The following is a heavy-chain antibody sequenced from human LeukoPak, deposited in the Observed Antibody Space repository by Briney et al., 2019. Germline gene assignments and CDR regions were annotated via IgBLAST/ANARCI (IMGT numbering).Heavy chain of an antibody. D-gene: IGHD6-19*01. V-gene: IGHV4-59*01. CDR1: DDSITTYY. CDR3: ARAKKSVAGFFDY. CDR2: IFYSGST. J-gene: IGHJ4*02. Sequence: PSETLSLTCTVSDDSITTYYWSWVPQPPPKGLEWIGYIFYSGSTNHNPSLTSRVSISIDTSKNQLSLKLSSVTAADTAVYYCARAKKSVAGFFDYWGQGSLVIVSS.